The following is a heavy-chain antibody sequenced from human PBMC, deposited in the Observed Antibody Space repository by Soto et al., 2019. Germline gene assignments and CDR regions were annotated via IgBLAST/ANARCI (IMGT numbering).Heavy chain of an antibody. V-gene: IGHV3-21*01. CDR3: AREKCSSTSCYHGMDV. D-gene: IGHD2-2*01. CDR1: AFTFNNFP. J-gene: IGHJ6*02. Sequence: EVQLVESGGGLVKPGGSLRLSCVASAFTFNNFPMHWVRQAPGKGLQWLASITTTSTYKYYADSVKGRFSISRDNAKNSLYLELTNLRSVDSAVYYCAREKCSSTSCYHGMDVWGLGTTVTVSS. CDR2: ITTTSTYK.